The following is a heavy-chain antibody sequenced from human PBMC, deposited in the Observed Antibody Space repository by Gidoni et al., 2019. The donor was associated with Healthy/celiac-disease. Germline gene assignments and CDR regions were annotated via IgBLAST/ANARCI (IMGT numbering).Heavy chain of an antibody. CDR3: ARGLTAAAGDFDY. D-gene: IGHD6-13*01. CDR2: ISSSSSYI. CDR1: GFTFSSYS. V-gene: IGHV3-21*01. Sequence: EVQLVESGGGLVKPGGSLSLSCAASGFTFSSYSMNWVRQAPGKGLEWVSSISSSSSYIYYADSVKGRFTISRDNAKNSLYLQMNSLRAEDTAVYYCARGLTAAAGDFDYWGQGTLVTVSS. J-gene: IGHJ4*02.